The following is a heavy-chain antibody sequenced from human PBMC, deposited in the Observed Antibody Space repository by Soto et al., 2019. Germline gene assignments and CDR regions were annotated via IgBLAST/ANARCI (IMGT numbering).Heavy chain of an antibody. CDR2: INHSGST. Sequence: SLTCAVYGGSFSGYYWSWIRQPPGKGLEWIGEINHSGSTNYNPSLKSRVTISVDTSKNQFSLKLSSVTAADTAVYYCASCKVGYCSSTSCYRYYGMDVWGQGTTVTVSS. D-gene: IGHD2-2*01. CDR3: ASCKVGYCSSTSCYRYYGMDV. CDR1: GGSFSGYY. J-gene: IGHJ6*02. V-gene: IGHV4-34*01.